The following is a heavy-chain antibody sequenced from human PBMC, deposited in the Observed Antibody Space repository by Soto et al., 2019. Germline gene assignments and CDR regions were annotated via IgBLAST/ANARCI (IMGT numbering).Heavy chain of an antibody. CDR2: ICYGGST. CDR3: AREESGSFDY. CDR1: GDSLSRADYC. Sequence: PSETLSLTCTVSGDSLSRADYCWSWIRQAPGKGLEWIGYICYGGSTYHSPSLKSRTSMSVDTSKKQFSLTLTSVTAADTAVYYCAREESGSFDYWGQGRLVTVSS. J-gene: IGHJ4*02. D-gene: IGHD5-12*01. V-gene: IGHV4-30-4*08.